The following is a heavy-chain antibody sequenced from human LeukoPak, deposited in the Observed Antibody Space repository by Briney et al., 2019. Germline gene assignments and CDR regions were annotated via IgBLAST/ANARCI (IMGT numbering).Heavy chain of an antibody. V-gene: IGHV4-59*12. D-gene: IGHD2-8*01. CDR1: GGSISTYY. Sequence: PSETLSLTCSISGGSISTYYWSWIRQPPGKGLEWLGYIYYSGSTNYNPSLKSRVTVSLDKSKNHLSLNLTSVTAADTAVYYCSRENGAFSPFGYWGQGTLVTVPS. CDR2: IYYSGST. CDR3: SRENGAFSPFGY. J-gene: IGHJ4*02.